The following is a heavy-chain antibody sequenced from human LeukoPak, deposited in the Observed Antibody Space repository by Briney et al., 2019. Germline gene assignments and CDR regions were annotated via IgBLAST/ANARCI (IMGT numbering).Heavy chain of an antibody. D-gene: IGHD3-9*01. CDR1: GFTFGDYA. J-gene: IGHJ4*02. CDR2: IRSKAYGGTT. CDR3: TRDTIFWPWYFDY. V-gene: IGHV3-49*03. Sequence: GSLRLSCTASGFTFGDYAMSWFRQAPGKGLEWVGFIRSKAYGGTTEYAASVKGRFTISRDDSKSIAYLQMNSLKTEDTAVYYCTRDTIFWPWYFDYWGQGTLVTVSS.